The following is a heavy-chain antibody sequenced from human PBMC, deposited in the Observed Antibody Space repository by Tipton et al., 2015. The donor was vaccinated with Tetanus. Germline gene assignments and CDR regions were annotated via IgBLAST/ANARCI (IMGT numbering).Heavy chain of an antibody. CDR3: AKEALGVLNL. J-gene: IGHJ6*04. CDR2: ISGSRLTP. D-gene: IGHD1-14*01. Sequence: GSLRLSCTASGFTFKSYTLNWVRQAPGNGLEWVAAISGSRLTPYYADSVKGWFTVSRDNSKNTLSLQLNSLRADDTAIYYCAKEALGVLNLWGNGTTIIVSS. V-gene: IGHV3-23*01. CDR1: GFTFKSYT.